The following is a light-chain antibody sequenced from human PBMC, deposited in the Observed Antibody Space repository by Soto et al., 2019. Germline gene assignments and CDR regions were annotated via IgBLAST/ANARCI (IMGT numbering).Light chain of an antibody. CDR3: QQSYRTPFT. CDR2: SAS. J-gene: IGKJ3*01. Sequence: DIQMTQSPSSLSASVGDRVTITCRASQTISSYLNWYQQKPGKAPKLLIYSASNFQSGVPSRFSGSGSGTDYTLTISSLQPEDFATYYCQQSYRTPFTFGPGTKVDIK. V-gene: IGKV1-39*01. CDR1: QTISSY.